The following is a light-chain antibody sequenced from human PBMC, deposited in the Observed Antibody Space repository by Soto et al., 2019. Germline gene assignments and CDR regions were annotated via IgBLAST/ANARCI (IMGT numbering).Light chain of an antibody. V-gene: IGLV2-14*01. Sequence: QSVLTQPASVSGSPGQSISICCTGSTSDIGDYEYVSWYQQHPGKAPKLIIYEVSRRPSGISNRFSASKSGNTASLFISGLQAEDAADYYCISYASSSFPNLFGTGTKLTVL. CDR1: TSDIGDYEY. J-gene: IGLJ1*01. CDR2: EVS. CDR3: ISYASSSFPNL.